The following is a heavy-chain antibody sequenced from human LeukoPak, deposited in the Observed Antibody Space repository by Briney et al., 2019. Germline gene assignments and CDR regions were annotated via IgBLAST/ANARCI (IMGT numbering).Heavy chain of an antibody. CDR1: GDSISSSSYY. D-gene: IGHD6-13*01. J-gene: IGHJ3*02. CDR2: IYYSGST. V-gene: IGHV4-39*01. Sequence: SETLSLTCTVSGDSISSSSYYWGWIRQPPGKGLEWIGSIYYSGSTYYNPSLKSRVTISVDTSKNQFSLKLSSVTAADTAVYYCARPGYSSSWWRVYDAFDIWGQGTMVTVSS. CDR3: ARPGYSSSWWRVYDAFDI.